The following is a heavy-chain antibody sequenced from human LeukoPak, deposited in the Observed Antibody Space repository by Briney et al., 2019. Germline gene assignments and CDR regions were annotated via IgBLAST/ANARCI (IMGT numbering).Heavy chain of an antibody. CDR3: ARGPPHDY. J-gene: IGHJ4*02. CDR1: GFTFSSYS. V-gene: IGHV3-21*01. CDR2: MSSSRSYI. Sequence: GGSLRLSCAASGFTFSSYSMNWVRQAPGKGLEWVSSMSSSRSYIYYADSLQGRFTISRDNAKNSLYLQMNSLRAEDTAVYYCARGPPHDYWGQGTLVTVSS.